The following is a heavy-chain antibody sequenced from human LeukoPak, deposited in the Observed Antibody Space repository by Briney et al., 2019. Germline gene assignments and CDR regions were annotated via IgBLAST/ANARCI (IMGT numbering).Heavy chain of an antibody. CDR2: INHSGGT. D-gene: IGHD5-18*01. CDR1: GGSFSDYS. V-gene: IGHV4-34*01. J-gene: IGHJ6*03. Sequence: PETLSLTCAVYGGSFSDYSWSGLRPPPGKGLEWIGEINHSGGTKRKPSLMSRVIMSVDTSKNQFSLKFSSVTAADTAVYYCARVGYSYYISDWSRTGRGAYPTKYYYYMDVWGKGRRSPSR. CDR3: ARVGYSYYISDWSRTGRGAYPTKYYYYMDV.